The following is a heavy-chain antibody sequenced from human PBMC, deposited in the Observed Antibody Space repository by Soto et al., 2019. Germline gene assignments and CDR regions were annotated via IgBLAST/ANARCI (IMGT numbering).Heavy chain of an antibody. CDR2: IKPYNGKT. V-gene: IGHV1-18*01. Sequence: QIQLLQSGTEAKKPGASVRVSCKASGYIFTSWRITWVRQAPGQGLEYMGWIKPYNGKTNYAQKFQGRVTMTTDTSTNTAYMELGSLRSDDTALYYCARESGGLDPWGQGTLVTVSS. CDR1: GYIFTSWR. J-gene: IGHJ5*02. CDR3: ARESGGLDP.